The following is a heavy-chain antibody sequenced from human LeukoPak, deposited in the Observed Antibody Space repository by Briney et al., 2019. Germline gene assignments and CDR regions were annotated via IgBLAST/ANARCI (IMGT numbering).Heavy chain of an antibody. V-gene: IGHV3-64*01. D-gene: IGHD3-10*01. CDR2: ISSNGGTT. Sequence: GGSLRLSCAASGFTFSSYVMHWVRQAPGKGLEYVSGISSNGGTTYYANSVEGRFTISRDNSKNTLSLQMGSLRAEDTAVYYCARDLGSGSYYYYYGMDVWGQGTTVTVSS. CDR1: GFTFSSYV. J-gene: IGHJ6*02. CDR3: ARDLGSGSYYYYYGMDV.